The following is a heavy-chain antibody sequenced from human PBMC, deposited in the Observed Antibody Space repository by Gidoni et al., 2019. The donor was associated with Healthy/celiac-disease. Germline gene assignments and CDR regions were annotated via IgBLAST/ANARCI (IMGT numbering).Heavy chain of an antibody. CDR1: GGSITSGGSY. J-gene: IGHJ3*02. V-gene: IGHV4-31*03. CDR3: ARDGPRKVATILSAFDI. D-gene: IGHD5-12*01. CDR2: IYYSGST. Sequence: QVQLQESGPGLVKPSQTLSLPCTVSGGSITSGGSYWSWIRQHPGKGLEWIGYIYYSGSTYYNPSLKSRVTISVDTSKNQFSLKLSSVTAADTAVYYCARDGPRKVATILSAFDIWGQGTMVTVSS.